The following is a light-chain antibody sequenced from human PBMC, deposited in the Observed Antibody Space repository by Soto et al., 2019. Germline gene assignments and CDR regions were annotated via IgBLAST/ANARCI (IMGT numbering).Light chain of an antibody. V-gene: IGLV2-8*01. Sequence: QSALSQPTSASGSPGQSVTISCTGTSSDVGGYNYVSWYQQHPGRAPKLMIYEVTKRPSGVTDRFSGSKSGNTASLIVSGLQAEDEADYYCSSYGGSNNLVFGGGTKLTVL. J-gene: IGLJ2*01. CDR2: EVT. CDR3: SSYGGSNNLV. CDR1: SSDVGGYNY.